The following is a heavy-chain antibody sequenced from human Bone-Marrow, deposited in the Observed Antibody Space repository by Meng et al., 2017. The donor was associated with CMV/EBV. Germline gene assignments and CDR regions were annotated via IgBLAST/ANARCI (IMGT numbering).Heavy chain of an antibody. V-gene: IGHV4-39*01. J-gene: IGHJ5*02. CDR3: ARSIAAAGHWFDP. D-gene: IGHD6-13*01. CDR2: IYYSGST. CDR1: GGSISSSSYY. Sequence: GSLRLSCTVSGGSISSSSYYWGWIRQPPGKGLEWIGSIYYSGSTYYNPSLKSRVTISVDTSKNQFSLKLSSVTAADTAVYYCARSIAAAGHWFDPWGQGTLVTVSS.